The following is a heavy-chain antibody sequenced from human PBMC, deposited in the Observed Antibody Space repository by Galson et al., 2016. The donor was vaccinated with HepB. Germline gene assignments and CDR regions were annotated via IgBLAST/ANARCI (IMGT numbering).Heavy chain of an antibody. J-gene: IGHJ4*02. CDR3: AIANDYCSGGNCYFDY. D-gene: IGHD2-15*01. V-gene: IGHV1-2*04. CDR1: GYTFAAYY. CDR2: INPKSGGT. Sequence: SVKVSCKASGYTFAAYYIHWVRLAPGQGLEWLGWINPKSGGTSYAQKFQGWVTMTRDTSISTAYMELTSLTSDDMAVYYCAIANDYCSGGNCYFDYWGQGTRVTVSS.